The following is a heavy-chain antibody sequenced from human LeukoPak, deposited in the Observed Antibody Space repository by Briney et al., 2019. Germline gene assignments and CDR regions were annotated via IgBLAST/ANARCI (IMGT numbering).Heavy chain of an antibody. CDR3: AKEEGSSWYGYNWFDP. D-gene: IGHD6-13*01. J-gene: IGHJ5*02. V-gene: IGHV3-23*01. CDR2: ISGSGGST. CDR1: GFTFSSYA. Sequence: GGSLRLSCAASGFTFSSYAMSWVRQAPGKGLEWVSAISGSGGSTYYADSVKGRFTISRDNSKNTLYLQMNSLRAEDTAVYYCAKEEGSSWYGYNWFDPWGQGTLVTVSS.